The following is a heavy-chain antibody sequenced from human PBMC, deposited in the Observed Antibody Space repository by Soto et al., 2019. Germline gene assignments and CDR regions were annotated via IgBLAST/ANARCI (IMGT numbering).Heavy chain of an antibody. CDR2: ISAYNGNT. V-gene: IGHV1-18*01. Sequence: QVQLVQSGAEVKKPGASVKVSCKASGYTFTSYGISWVRQAPGQGLEWMGWISAYNGNTNYAQKLQGRVTMTTDTATSTAYMELRSLRSDDTAVYYFARDHGSGKSLGRWEDYWGQGTLVTVSS. CDR1: GYTFTSYG. D-gene: IGHD3-10*01. J-gene: IGHJ4*02. CDR3: ARDHGSGKSLGRWEDY.